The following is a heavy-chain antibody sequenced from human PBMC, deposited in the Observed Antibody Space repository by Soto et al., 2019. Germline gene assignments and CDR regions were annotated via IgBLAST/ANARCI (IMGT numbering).Heavy chain of an antibody. Sequence: SETLSLTCAVYGGSFSGYYWSWIRQPPGKGLEWIGEINHSGSTNYNPSLKSRVTISVDTSKNQFSLKLSSVTAADTAVYYCARSPSRFLEWLHNDAFDIWGQGTMVTVSS. CDR3: ARSPSRFLEWLHNDAFDI. V-gene: IGHV4-34*01. CDR1: GGSFSGYY. J-gene: IGHJ3*02. CDR2: INHSGST. D-gene: IGHD3-3*01.